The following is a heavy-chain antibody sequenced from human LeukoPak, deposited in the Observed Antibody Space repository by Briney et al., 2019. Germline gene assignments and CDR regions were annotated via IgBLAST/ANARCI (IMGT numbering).Heavy chain of an antibody. Sequence: GASVKVSCKASGGTFSSYAISWVRQAPGQGLEWMGGIIPIFGTANYAQKFQGRVTITADESTSTAYMELSSLRSEDTAVYYCASGYSSSWYEAYFDYWGQGTLVTVSS. D-gene: IGHD6-13*01. CDR1: GGTFSSYA. CDR2: IIPIFGTA. CDR3: ASGYSSSWYEAYFDY. J-gene: IGHJ4*02. V-gene: IGHV1-69*13.